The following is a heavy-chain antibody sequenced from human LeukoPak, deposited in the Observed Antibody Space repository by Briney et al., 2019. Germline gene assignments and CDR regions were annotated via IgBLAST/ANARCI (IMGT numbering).Heavy chain of an antibody. Sequence: PGGSLRLSCAASGFTFSSYSMNWVRQAPGKGLEWVSYISSSSSTIYYADSVKGRFTISRDNAKNSLYLQMNSLRADDTALYYCARDNPWEDYWGQGTLVTVSS. CDR2: ISSSSSTI. CDR3: ARDNPWEDY. J-gene: IGHJ4*02. D-gene: IGHD1-26*01. CDR1: GFTFSSYS. V-gene: IGHV3-48*01.